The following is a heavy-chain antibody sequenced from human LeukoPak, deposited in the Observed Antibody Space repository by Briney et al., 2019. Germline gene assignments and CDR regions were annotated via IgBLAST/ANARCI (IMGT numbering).Heavy chain of an antibody. V-gene: IGHV1-24*01. CDR1: GYSLTELS. Sequence: GASVKVSCKVSGYSLTELSMHWVRQAPGKGLEWMGGFDPEDGETIYAQKFQGRVTMTEDTSTDTAYMELSSLRSEDTAVYYCATATYGDSRKFDYWGQGTLVTVSS. D-gene: IGHD4-17*01. CDR2: FDPEDGET. CDR3: ATATYGDSRKFDY. J-gene: IGHJ4*02.